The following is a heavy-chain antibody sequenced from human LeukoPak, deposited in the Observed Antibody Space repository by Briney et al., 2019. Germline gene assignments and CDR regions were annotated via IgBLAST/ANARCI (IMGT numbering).Heavy chain of an antibody. J-gene: IGHJ4*02. V-gene: IGHV4-34*01. D-gene: IGHD2-2*01. CDR3: ARENSSSRYDY. CDR2: VYYSGTT. Sequence: SETLSLTCAVYGGSFTDYYWSWIRHPPPKGLEWIGSVYYSGTTYYNPSLKSRVTISVDTSKNQFSLRLSSVTAAVTAVYYSARENSSSRYDYWGQGTLVSVSS. CDR1: GGSFTDYY.